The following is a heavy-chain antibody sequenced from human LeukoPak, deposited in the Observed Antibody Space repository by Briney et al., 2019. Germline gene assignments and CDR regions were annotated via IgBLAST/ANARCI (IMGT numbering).Heavy chain of an antibody. CDR2: INHSGST. CDR1: GGSFSGYY. J-gene: IGHJ3*02. Sequence: TSETLSLTCAVYGGSFSGYYWSWIRQPPGKGLEWIGEINHSGSTNYNPSLKSRVTISVDTSKNQFSLKLSSVTAADTAVCYCARDSLRGCAFDIWGKGTMVTVSS. V-gene: IGHV4-34*01. D-gene: IGHD4-11*01. CDR3: ARDSLRGCAFDI.